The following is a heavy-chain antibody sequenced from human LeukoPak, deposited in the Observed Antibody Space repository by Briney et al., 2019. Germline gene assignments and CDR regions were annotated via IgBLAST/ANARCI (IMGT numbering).Heavy chain of an antibody. D-gene: IGHD3-22*01. Sequence: PSETLSLTCTVSGGSMSSYYWSWIRQPPGKGLEWIGYVYYSGTTNYNPSLESRVTISVDTSKNQFSLKLSSVTAADTAVYYCARSARRTSGYLFDYWGQGTLLTVSS. J-gene: IGHJ4*02. V-gene: IGHV4-59*08. CDR2: VYYSGTT. CDR1: GGSMSSYY. CDR3: ARSARRTSGYLFDY.